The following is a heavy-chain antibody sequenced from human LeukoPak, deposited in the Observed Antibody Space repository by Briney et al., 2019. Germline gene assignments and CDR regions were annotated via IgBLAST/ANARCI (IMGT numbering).Heavy chain of an antibody. CDR3: ARRSSSWYDFDY. CDR2: IYYSGST. CDR1: GGSISSYY. V-gene: IGHV4-59*01. Sequence: SETLSLTCTVSGGSISSYYWSWIRQPPGKGLEWIGYIYYSGSTNYNPSLKSRVTISVDTSKNQFSLKLSSVTAADTAVYYCARRSSSWYDFDYWGQGTLVTVSS. D-gene: IGHD6-13*01. J-gene: IGHJ4*02.